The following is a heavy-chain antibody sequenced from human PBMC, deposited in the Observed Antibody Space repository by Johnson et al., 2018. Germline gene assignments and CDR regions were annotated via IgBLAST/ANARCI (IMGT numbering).Heavy chain of an antibody. CDR3: AKWELGGHDAFDI. J-gene: IGHJ3*02. CDR1: GFTFSSYW. Sequence: VQLVESGGGLVQPGGSLRLSCAASGFTFSSYWMHWVRQAPGKGLVWVSRINSDGSSTSYADSVKGRFTISRDNAKNTLYLQMNSLRAEDTAVYDCAKWELGGHDAFDIWGQGTGGTVSS. CDR2: INSDGSST. D-gene: IGHD1-26*01. V-gene: IGHV3-74*02.